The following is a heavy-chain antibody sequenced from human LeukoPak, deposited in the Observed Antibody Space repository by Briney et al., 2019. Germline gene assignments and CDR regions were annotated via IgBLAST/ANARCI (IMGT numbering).Heavy chain of an antibody. V-gene: IGHV4-4*07. CDR2: IYTSGST. D-gene: IGHD3-22*01. Sequence: SETLSLTCTVSGGSISSYYWSWIRHPAGKGLEWIGRIYTSGSTNYNPSLKSRVPMSVDTSKNQFSLKLSSVTAADTAVYYCARGESGDSSGYYYPYYFDYWGQGTLVTVSS. CDR3: ARGESGDSSGYYYPYYFDY. J-gene: IGHJ4*02. CDR1: GGSISSYY.